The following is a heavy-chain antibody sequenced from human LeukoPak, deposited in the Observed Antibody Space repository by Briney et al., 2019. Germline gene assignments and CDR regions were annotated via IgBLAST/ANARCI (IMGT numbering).Heavy chain of an antibody. D-gene: IGHD3-9*01. V-gene: IGHV4-34*01. CDR2: INHSGST. CDR1: GGSFSGYY. J-gene: IGHJ5*02. CDR3: ARSDYDILSPFDP. Sequence: QPSETLSLTCAVYGGSFSGYYSSWIRQPPGKGLEWIGEINHSGSTNYNPSLKSRVTISVDTSKNQFSLKLSSVTAADTAVYYCARSDYDILSPFDPWGQGTLVTVSS.